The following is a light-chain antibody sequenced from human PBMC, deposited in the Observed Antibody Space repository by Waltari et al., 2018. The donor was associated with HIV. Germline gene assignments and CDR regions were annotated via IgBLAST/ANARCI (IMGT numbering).Light chain of an antibody. CDR1: QSIADY. J-gene: IGKJ2*01. CDR3: QQSYSTLMYT. Sequence: DIQMTQSPSSLSASVGDRVTITCRASQSIADYLNWYQQKPGRAPRLLLYAASSLQRGVPSRFSGSGSGTHFTLTISSLQPEDFATYYCQQSYSTLMYTFGQGTKLEIK. CDR2: AAS. V-gene: IGKV1-39*01.